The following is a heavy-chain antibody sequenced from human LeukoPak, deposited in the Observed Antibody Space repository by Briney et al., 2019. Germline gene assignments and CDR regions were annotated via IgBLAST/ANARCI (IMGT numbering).Heavy chain of an antibody. V-gene: IGHV4-4*02. D-gene: IGHD3-22*01. CDR2: IYHSGST. J-gene: IGHJ4*02. CDR3: ARARRGSEYYYDSSGYYYFDY. Sequence: SETLSLTCAVSGGSISSSNWWSWVRQPPGKGLEWIGEIYHSGSTNYNPSLKSRVTISVDKSKNQFSLKLSSVTAADTAVYYCARARRGSEYYYDSSGYYYFDYWGQGTLVTVSS. CDR1: GGSISSSNW.